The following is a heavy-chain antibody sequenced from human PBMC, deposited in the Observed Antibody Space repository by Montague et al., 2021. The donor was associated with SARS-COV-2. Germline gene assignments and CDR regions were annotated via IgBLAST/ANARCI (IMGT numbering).Heavy chain of an antibody. CDR2: XDWDDDK. Sequence: PALVKPTQTLTLTCTFSGFSLSTSGMCVSWIRQPPGKALEWLALXDWDDDKYYSTSLKTRLTISKDTSKNQVVLTMTNMDPVDTATYYCARIRDYDILTGSYFGFDYWGQGTLVTVSS. J-gene: IGHJ4*02. CDR1: GFSLSTSGMC. V-gene: IGHV2-70*01. CDR3: ARIRDYDILTGSYFGFDY. D-gene: IGHD3-9*01.